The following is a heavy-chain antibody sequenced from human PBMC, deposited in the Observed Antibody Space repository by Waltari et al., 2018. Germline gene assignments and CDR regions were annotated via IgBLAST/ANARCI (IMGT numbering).Heavy chain of an antibody. CDR2: SDHSGST. V-gene: IGHV4-31*03. CDR3: ARVREMGNFDY. J-gene: IGHJ4*02. Sequence: QVQLQESGPGLVKPSQTLSLTCTVSGGSISSGGYYWSWIRQHPGKGLEWIGYSDHSGSTYYNPALKSRVTISVDRSKNQFSLKLSSVTAADTAVYYCARVREMGNFDYWGQGTLVTVSS. D-gene: IGHD7-27*01. CDR1: GGSISSGGYY.